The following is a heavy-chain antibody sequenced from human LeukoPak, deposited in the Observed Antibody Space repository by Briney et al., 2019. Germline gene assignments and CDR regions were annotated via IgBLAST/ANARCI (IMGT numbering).Heavy chain of an antibody. CDR3: ARETIRGGDPPGSLAY. Sequence: GASVKVSCKASGYTFTGYYMHWVRQAPGQGLEWMGGIIPIFGTANYAQKFQGRVTITADESTSTAYMELSSLRSEDTAVYYCARETIRGGDPPGSLAYWGQGTLVTVSS. V-gene: IGHV1-69*13. CDR1: GYTFTGYY. J-gene: IGHJ4*02. CDR2: IIPIFGTA. D-gene: IGHD2-21*02.